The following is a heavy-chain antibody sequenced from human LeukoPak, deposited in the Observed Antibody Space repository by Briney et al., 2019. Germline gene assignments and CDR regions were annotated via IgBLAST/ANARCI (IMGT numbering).Heavy chain of an antibody. Sequence: PGGSLRLSCAASGFTFSSYAMSWVRQAPGKGLEWVSGISGSSDSTYYADSVKGRFTISRDDSKNTLFLQMHSLRAEDTALYICVKGLSASGRAFYYAMNDWGQGTTATVSS. D-gene: IGHD3-3*01. CDR3: VKGLSASGRAFYYAMND. V-gene: IGHV3-23*01. CDR1: GFTFSSYA. CDR2: ISGSSDST. J-gene: IGHJ6*02.